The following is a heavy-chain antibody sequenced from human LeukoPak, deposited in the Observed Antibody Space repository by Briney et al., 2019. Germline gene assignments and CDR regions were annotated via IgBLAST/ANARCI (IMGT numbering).Heavy chain of an antibody. CDR1: GGSFSGYY. D-gene: IGHD1-1*01. CDR2: INHSGST. CDR3: ARVPTQGWRERRGAFDI. Sequence: SETLSLTCAVYGGSFSGYYWSWIRQPPGKGLEWIGEINHSGSTNYNPSLKSRVTISVDTSKNQFSLKLSSVTAADTAVYYCARVPTQGWRERRGAFDIWGQGTTVTVSS. V-gene: IGHV4-34*01. J-gene: IGHJ3*02.